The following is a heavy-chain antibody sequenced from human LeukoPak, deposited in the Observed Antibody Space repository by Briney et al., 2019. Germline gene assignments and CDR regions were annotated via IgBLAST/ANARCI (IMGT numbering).Heavy chain of an antibody. J-gene: IGHJ4*02. D-gene: IGHD1-14*01. Sequence: ASVRVSCKASGYTFTSFYMHWVRQAPGQGLEWMAIINPSDGGTYYAQNLQGRLTVTRDTSANTVYMELRSLRSDDTAVYYCARGTWDEAARPYSFDTWGQGTLVTVSS. V-gene: IGHV1-46*01. CDR3: ARGTWDEAARPYSFDT. CDR1: GYTFTSFY. CDR2: INPSDGGT.